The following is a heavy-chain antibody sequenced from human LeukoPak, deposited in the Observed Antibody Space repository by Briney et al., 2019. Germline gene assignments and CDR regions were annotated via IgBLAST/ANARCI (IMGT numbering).Heavy chain of an antibody. Sequence: GGSLRLSCVASGYTFTTYDMNWVRQSPGKGLEWVSHISASSSTIHYADSVKGRFTISRDNARRALYLQMNSLRAEDTGIYYCSRACGGASCYDTPDFDRWGQGTLVTVAS. V-gene: IGHV3-48*01. CDR2: ISASSSTI. D-gene: IGHD2-2*01. CDR3: SRACGGASCYDTPDFDR. CDR1: GYTFTTYD. J-gene: IGHJ4*02.